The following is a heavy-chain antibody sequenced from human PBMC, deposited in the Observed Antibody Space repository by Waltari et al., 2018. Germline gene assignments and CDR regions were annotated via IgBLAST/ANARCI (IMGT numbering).Heavy chain of an antibody. CDR3: ARNLYDFWSGYHPSSFDY. CDR2: ISPYNGNT. J-gene: IGHJ4*02. CDR1: GYTFTDYG. Sequence: QVQLVQSGAEVKKPGASVKVSCKASGYTFTDYGISWVRQAPGQGLETVGRISPYNGNTDYVKKFQGRVTMTTDTSTSTAYMELRSLRSDDTAVYYCARNLYDFWSGYHPSSFDYWGQGTLVTVSS. V-gene: IGHV1-18*04. D-gene: IGHD3-3*01.